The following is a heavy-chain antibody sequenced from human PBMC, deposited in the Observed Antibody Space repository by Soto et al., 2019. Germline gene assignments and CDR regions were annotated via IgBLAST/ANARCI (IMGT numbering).Heavy chain of an antibody. CDR1: GFIFDSYA. J-gene: IGHJ5*01. CDR2: ISGSGNDK. CDR3: AKDGDEQRHNWFDS. V-gene: IGHV3-23*01. Sequence: EVQLLESGGGLVQPGGSLRLSCAASGFIFDSYAMNWVRQAPGKGLEWVSDISGSGNDKYYADSVKGRFTISRDNSKNTLYLQMNSLRAEDTAVYYCAKDGDEQRHNWFDSWGQGILVTVSS. D-gene: IGHD1-1*01.